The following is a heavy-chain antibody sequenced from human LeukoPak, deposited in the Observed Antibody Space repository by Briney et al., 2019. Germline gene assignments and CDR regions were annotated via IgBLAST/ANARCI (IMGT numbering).Heavy chain of an antibody. V-gene: IGHV4-34*01. Sequence: SETLSLTRAVYGGSFSGYYWSWIRQPPGKGLEWIGEINHSGSTNYNPSLKSRVTISVDTSKNRFSLKLGSVTAADTAVYFCAKESSLGYCSSTSCYYFDYWGQGTLVTVSS. CDR1: GGSFSGYY. J-gene: IGHJ4*02. D-gene: IGHD2-2*01. CDR3: AKESSLGYCSSTSCYYFDY. CDR2: INHSGST.